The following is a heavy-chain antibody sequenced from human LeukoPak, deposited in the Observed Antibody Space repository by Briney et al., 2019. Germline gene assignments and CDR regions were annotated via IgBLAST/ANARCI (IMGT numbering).Heavy chain of an antibody. V-gene: IGHV3-7*04. CDR1: GFTFSSSW. CDR2: IKQDGSEK. D-gene: IGHD2-15*01. CDR3: ARDIRYCSGGSCYPRWFDY. J-gene: IGHJ4*02. Sequence: PGGSLRLSCAASGFTFSSSWMSWVRQAPGKGLEWVANIKQDGSEKYYVDSVQGRFAISRDNAKNSLYLQMNSLRAEDTAVYYCARDIRYCSGGSCYPRWFDYWGQGTLVTVSS.